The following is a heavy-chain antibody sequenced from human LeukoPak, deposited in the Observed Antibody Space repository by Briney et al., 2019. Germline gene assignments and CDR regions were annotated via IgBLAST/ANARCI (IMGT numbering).Heavy chain of an antibody. CDR2: IKEDGSET. Sequence: TGGSLRLSCAASGFRFSDYWMNWVRQSPGKGLEWVAIIKEDGSETNYVDSVKGRFTISRDNSKNSLYLQMNSLRAEDTAVYYCAKDRGWLQFDYWGQGTLVTVSS. V-gene: IGHV3-7*01. CDR3: AKDRGWLQFDY. CDR1: GFRFSDYW. D-gene: IGHD5-24*01. J-gene: IGHJ4*02.